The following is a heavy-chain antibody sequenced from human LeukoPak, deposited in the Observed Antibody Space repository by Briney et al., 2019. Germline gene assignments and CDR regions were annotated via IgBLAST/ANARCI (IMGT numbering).Heavy chain of an antibody. D-gene: IGHD3-10*01. CDR1: GGTFSSYA. CDR3: ARDQYYGSGSYLSLYYYGMDV. J-gene: IGHJ6*02. CDR2: IIPILGIA. V-gene: IGHV1-69*04. Sequence: GSSVKVSCKASGGTFSSYAISWVRQAPGQGLEWMGRIIPILGIANYAQKFQGRVTITADKSTSTAYMELSSLRSEDTAVYYCARDQYYGSGSYLSLYYYGMDVWGQGTTVTASS.